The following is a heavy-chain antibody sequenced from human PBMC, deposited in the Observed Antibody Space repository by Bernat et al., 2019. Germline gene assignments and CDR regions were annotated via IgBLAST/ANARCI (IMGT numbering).Heavy chain of an antibody. J-gene: IGHJ4*02. CDR1: GGSISSGDYY. V-gene: IGHV4-30-4*01. CDR2: IYYSGRT. Sequence: QVQLQESGPGLVKPSQTLSLTCTVSGGSISSGDYYWSWIRQPPGKGLEWIGYIYYSGRTYYNPSLTSRVTISVDTSKNQFSLKLSSVTAADTAVYYCARVRDGDLNFDYWGQGTLVTVSS. D-gene: IGHD4-17*01. CDR3: ARVRDGDLNFDY.